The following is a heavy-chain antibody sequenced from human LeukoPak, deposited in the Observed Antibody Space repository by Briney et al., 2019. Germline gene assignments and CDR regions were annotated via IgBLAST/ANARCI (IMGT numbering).Heavy chain of an antibody. CDR1: GFTFSSYG. CDR2: IWYDGSSK. J-gene: IGHJ5*02. V-gene: IGHV3-33*06. Sequence: GRSLRLSCAASGFTFSSYGMQWVRRAPGKGLEWVAVIWYDGSSKYYADSVKGRFTISRDNSKNTLYLQMNSLRAEDTAVYYCAKVIEAPDPWGQGTLVTVSS. CDR3: AKVIEAPDP.